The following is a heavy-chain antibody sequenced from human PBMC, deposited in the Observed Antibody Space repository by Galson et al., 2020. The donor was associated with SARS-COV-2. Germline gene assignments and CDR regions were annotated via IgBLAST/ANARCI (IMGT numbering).Heavy chain of an antibody. CDR1: GFTFTSYW. Sequence: GSLKISCAASGFTFTSYWMTWVRQAPGKGLEWVANINQDGSVKYYADSVKGRFTISSDNAKKSLYVQMNSLRVEDTAVYYCARIGYSSSSNDYWGRGSLVTVSS. J-gene: IGHJ4*02. D-gene: IGHD6-6*01. CDR2: INQDGSVK. V-gene: IGHV3-7*01. CDR3: ARIGYSSSSNDY.